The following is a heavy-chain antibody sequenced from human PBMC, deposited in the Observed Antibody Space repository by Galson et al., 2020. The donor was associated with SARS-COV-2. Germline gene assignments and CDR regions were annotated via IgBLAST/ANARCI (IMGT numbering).Heavy chain of an antibody. J-gene: IGHJ6*03. CDR1: GYTFTSYD. D-gene: IGHD3-3*01. CDR3: ARVVLRPRGIFGVVIPFYYMDV. V-gene: IGHV1-8*01. Sequence: ASVKVSCKASGYTFTSYDINWVRQATGQGLEWMGWMNPNSGNTGYAQKFQGRVTMTRNTSISTAYMELSSLRSEDTAVYYCARVVLRPRGIFGVVIPFYYMDVWGKGTTVTVSS. CDR2: MNPNSGNT.